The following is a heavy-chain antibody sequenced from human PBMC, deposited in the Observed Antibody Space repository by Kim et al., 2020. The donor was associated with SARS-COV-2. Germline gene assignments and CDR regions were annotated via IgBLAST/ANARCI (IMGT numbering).Heavy chain of an antibody. J-gene: IGHJ4*02. CDR3: ARGGRRGPKPPHFDY. V-gene: IGHV4-61*02. Sequence: PSHKSRVTISVDTSKNQFSLKLSSVTAADTAVYYCARGGRRGPKPPHFDYWGQGTLVTVSS. D-gene: IGHD5-12*01.